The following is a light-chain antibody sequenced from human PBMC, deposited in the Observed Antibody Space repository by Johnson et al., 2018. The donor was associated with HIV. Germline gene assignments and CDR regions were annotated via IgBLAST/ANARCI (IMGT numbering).Light chain of an antibody. Sequence: QSVLTQPPSVSAAPGQKVTISCSGSSSNIGNNYVSWYQQLPGTAPKLLIYENNKRPSGIPDRFSVSKSGTSATLGITGLQTGDEADYYCGTWYSSLSAYVFGTGTKVTVL. CDR1: SSNIGNNY. V-gene: IGLV1-51*02. CDR3: GTWYSSLSAYV. J-gene: IGLJ1*01. CDR2: ENN.